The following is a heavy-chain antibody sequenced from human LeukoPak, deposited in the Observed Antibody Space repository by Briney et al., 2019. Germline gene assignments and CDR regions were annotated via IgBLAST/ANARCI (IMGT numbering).Heavy chain of an antibody. CDR1: GFTFSSYA. CDR3: ARPAYCGADCYFHFDS. V-gene: IGHV3-23*01. Sequence: PGGSPRLSCAASGFTFSSYAMSWVRQAPGKGLEWVSAISGSGGSTYYADSVKGRFTISRDNAKSSLLLQMNSLRAEDTAVYYCARPAYCGADCYFHFDSRGRGTLVTVSS. CDR2: ISGSGGST. J-gene: IGHJ5*01. D-gene: IGHD2-21*02.